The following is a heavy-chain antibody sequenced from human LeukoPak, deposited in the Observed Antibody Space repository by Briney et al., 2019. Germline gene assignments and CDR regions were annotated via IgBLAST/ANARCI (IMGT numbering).Heavy chain of an antibody. V-gene: IGHV4-59*08. Sequence: PSETLSLTCTVSVGSISSYYWSWIRQPPGKGLEWRGHIYYSGSTNYNPSLKNRVTISVDTSKNQFSLKLSSLTAADTAVYYCARGYDFWSGYQHYDYWGQGTLVTVSS. CDR3: ARGYDFWSGYQHYDY. J-gene: IGHJ4*02. CDR1: VGSISSYY. CDR2: IYYSGST. D-gene: IGHD3-3*01.